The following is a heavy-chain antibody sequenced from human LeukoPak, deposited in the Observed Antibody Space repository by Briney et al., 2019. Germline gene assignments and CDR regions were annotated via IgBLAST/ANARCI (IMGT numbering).Heavy chain of an antibody. Sequence: GESLKISCKISGYNFTNYWIGWVRQMPGKGLEWMGIIYPGDSDTRYSPSFQGQVTISVDKSISTAYLQWSSLKASDTAMYYCALRRDYYDSSGYYGGYYFDYWGQGTLVTVSS. J-gene: IGHJ4*02. V-gene: IGHV5-51*01. CDR1: GYNFTNYW. CDR3: ALRRDYYDSSGYYGGYYFDY. CDR2: IYPGDSDT. D-gene: IGHD3-22*01.